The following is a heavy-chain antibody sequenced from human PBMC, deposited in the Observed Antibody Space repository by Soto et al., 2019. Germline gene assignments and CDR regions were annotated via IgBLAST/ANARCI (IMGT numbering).Heavy chain of an antibody. J-gene: IGHJ6*02. CDR2: IYYSGST. CDR3: AIISSGSSWYESLGYYYYGMDV. V-gene: IGHV4-31*03. D-gene: IGHD6-13*01. CDR1: GGSISSGGYY. Sequence: PSETLSLTCTVSGGSISSGGYYWSWIRQHPGKGLEWIGYIYYSGSTYYNPSLKSRVTISVDTSKNQFSLKLSSVTAADTAVYYCAIISSGSSWYESLGYYYYGMDVWGQGTTVTVSS.